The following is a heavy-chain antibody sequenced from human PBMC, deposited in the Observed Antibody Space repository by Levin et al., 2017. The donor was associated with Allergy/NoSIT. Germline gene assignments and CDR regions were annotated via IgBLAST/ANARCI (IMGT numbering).Heavy chain of an antibody. CDR3: AKDIGWFGELLVPYDY. J-gene: IGHJ4*02. CDR1: GFTFSSYG. V-gene: IGHV3-30*18. D-gene: IGHD3-10*01. Sequence: PGESLKISCAASGFTFSSYGMHWVRQAPGKGLEWVAVISYDGSNKYYADSVKGRFTISRDNSKNTLYLQMNSLRAEDTAVYYCAKDIGWFGELLVPYDYWGQGTLVTVSS. CDR2: ISYDGSNK.